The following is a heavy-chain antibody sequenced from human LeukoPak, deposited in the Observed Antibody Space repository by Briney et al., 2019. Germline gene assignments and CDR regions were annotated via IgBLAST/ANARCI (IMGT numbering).Heavy chain of an antibody. J-gene: IGHJ4*02. Sequence: PGRSLRLSCAASGFTFNSYGMHWVRQAPGKGLEWVAVISYDGSNKYYADSVKGRFTISRDNSKNTLYLQMNSLRGEDTAVYYCAKGVDTSMVKYDYWVQGTLVTVSS. V-gene: IGHV3-30*18. D-gene: IGHD5-18*01. CDR3: AKGVDTSMVKYDY. CDR2: ISYDGSNK. CDR1: GFTFNSYG.